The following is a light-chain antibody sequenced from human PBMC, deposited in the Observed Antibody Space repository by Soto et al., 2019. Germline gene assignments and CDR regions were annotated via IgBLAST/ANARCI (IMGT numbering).Light chain of an antibody. CDR1: QSISSY. J-gene: IGKJ1*01. V-gene: IGKV1-39*01. CDR2: AAS. Sequence: DIQMTQSPSSLSASVGDRVTITCRASQSISSYLNWYQQKPGKAPKLLICAASSLQSGVPSSVRGSGSGTDITLTISSLQPEDFATYYCQQSYSTPRTFGQGTKVDIK. CDR3: QQSYSTPRT.